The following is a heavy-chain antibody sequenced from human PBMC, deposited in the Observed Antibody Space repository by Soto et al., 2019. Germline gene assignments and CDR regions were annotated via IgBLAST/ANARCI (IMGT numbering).Heavy chain of an antibody. Sequence: SETLSLTCTVSGGSISRSAYYWGWIRQAPGKGLEWIGSINYSGTTYYNPSLKSRVTISVDTSKNHFSLKLSSVTAADTALYYCSRRAPEGFDPWGQGTLVTVSS. V-gene: IGHV4-39*02. CDR3: SRRAPEGFDP. CDR2: INYSGTT. CDR1: GGSISRSAYY. J-gene: IGHJ5*02.